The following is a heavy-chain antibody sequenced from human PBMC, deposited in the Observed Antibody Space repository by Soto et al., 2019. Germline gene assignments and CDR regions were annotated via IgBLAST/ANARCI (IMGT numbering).Heavy chain of an antibody. Sequence: GGSLRLSCAASGFTFSSNAMSWVRQAPGKGLEWVSVITNTGGDTVYADSVKGRFTMSRDNSKNILYLQMNNLRAEDTAIYYCARASGESYPGSRVFDSWGQGTRVTVSS. CDR3: ARASGESYPGSRVFDS. CDR2: ITNTGGDT. J-gene: IGHJ4*02. V-gene: IGHV3-23*01. D-gene: IGHD3-10*01. CDR1: GFTFSSNA.